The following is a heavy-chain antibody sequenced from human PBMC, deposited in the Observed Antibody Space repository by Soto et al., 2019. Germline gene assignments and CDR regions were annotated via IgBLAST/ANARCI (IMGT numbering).Heavy chain of an antibody. D-gene: IGHD6-13*01. CDR3: AGAGIAATHLQAYFDY. CDR2: INHSGST. J-gene: IGHJ4*02. V-gene: IGHV4-34*01. CDR1: GGSFGGYY. Sequence: SETLSLTCAVYGGSFGGYYWSWIRQPPGKGLEWIGEINHSGSTNYNPSLKSRVTISVDTSKNQFSLKLSSVTAADTAVYYCAGAGIAATHLQAYFDYWGQGTLVTVSS.